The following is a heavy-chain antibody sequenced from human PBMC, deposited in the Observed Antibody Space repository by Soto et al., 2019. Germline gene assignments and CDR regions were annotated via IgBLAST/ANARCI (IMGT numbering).Heavy chain of an antibody. J-gene: IGHJ5*01. Sequence: SETLSLTCAVSGGSISSSNWWSWVRQPPGKGLEWIGEIYHSGSTNYNPSLKSRVTISVDKSKNQFSLKLSSVTAADTAVYYCARSGYNYEDWFDSRGKGTLVTVS. V-gene: IGHV4-4*02. CDR1: GGSISSSNW. CDR3: ARSGYNYEDWFDS. D-gene: IGHD5-12*01. CDR2: IYHSGST.